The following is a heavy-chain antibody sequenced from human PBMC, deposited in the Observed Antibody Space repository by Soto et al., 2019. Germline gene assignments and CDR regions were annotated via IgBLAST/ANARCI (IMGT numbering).Heavy chain of an antibody. Sequence: SVKVSCKASGGTFSSYAISWVRQAPGQGLEWMGGIIPIFGTANYAQKFQGRLTLTTDTSTSTAYMDLTTLRSDDTAVYFCARDPGAASFDFWAQGTLVTVSS. J-gene: IGHJ4*02. CDR2: IIPIFGTA. D-gene: IGHD2-15*01. CDR3: ARDPGAASFDF. CDR1: GGTFSSYA. V-gene: IGHV1-69*05.